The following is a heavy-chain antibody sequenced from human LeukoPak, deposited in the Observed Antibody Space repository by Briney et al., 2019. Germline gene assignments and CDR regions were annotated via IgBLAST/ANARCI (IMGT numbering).Heavy chain of an antibody. CDR3: AKEERIIPPNWFDP. D-gene: IGHD3-3*01. CDR2: IYDDGTT. Sequence: PGGSLRLSCAASGFTVSTSYMGWVRQAPGKGLEWVSVIYDDGTTYYADSVKGRFTISRDNSKNTLYLQMNSLRAEDTAVYYCAKEERIIPPNWFDPWGQGTLVTVSS. J-gene: IGHJ5*02. CDR1: GFTVSTSY. V-gene: IGHV3-53*01.